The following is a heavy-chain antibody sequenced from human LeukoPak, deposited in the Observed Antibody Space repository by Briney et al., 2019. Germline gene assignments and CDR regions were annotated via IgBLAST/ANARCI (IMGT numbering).Heavy chain of an antibody. CDR3: ASTVTNYLGYYYYYMDV. V-gene: IGHV3-30*03. Sequence: GGSLRLSCAASGFTFSTYGMHWVRQAPGKGLEWVAVISFDANNKFYADSVKGRFTISRDNSKNTLYLQMNSLRAEDTAVYYCASTVTNYLGYYYYYMDVWGKGTTVTVSS. D-gene: IGHD4-17*01. CDR2: ISFDANNK. CDR1: GFTFSTYG. J-gene: IGHJ6*03.